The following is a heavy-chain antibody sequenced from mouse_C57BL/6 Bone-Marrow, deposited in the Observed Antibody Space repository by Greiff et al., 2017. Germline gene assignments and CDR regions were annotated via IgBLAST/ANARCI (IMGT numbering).Heavy chain of an antibody. V-gene: IGHV5-9-1*02. CDR2: ISSGGDYI. CDR1: GFTFSSYA. D-gene: IGHD1-2*01. CDR3: TRDARTTARRRFAY. J-gene: IGHJ3*01. Sequence: EVMLVEPGEGLVKPGGSLKLSCAASGFTFSSYAMSWVRQTPEKRLEWVAYISSGGDYIYYADTVKGRFTISRDNARNTLYLQMSSLKSEDTAMYYCTRDARTTARRRFAYWGQGTLVTVSA.